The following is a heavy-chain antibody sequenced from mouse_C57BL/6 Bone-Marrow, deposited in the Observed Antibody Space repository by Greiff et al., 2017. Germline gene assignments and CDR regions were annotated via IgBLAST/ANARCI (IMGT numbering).Heavy chain of an antibody. Sequence: QVQLQQPGAELVMPGASVKLSCKASGYTFTSYWMHWVKQRPGQGLEWIGEIDPSDSYTNYNQKFKGKSTLTVDKSSSTAYMQLSSLTSEDSAVYYCTGGWLLPYWGQGTTLTVSS. V-gene: IGHV1-69*01. CDR2: IDPSDSYT. D-gene: IGHD2-3*01. CDR3: TGGWLLPY. CDR1: GYTFTSYW. J-gene: IGHJ2*01.